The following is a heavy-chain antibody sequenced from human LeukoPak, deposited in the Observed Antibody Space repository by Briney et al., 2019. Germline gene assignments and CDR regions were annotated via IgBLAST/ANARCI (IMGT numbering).Heavy chain of an antibody. J-gene: IGHJ4*02. Sequence: SETLSLTCTVSGGSISSYYWSWIRQPPGKGLEWIGTIYYSGSTKNNPSLKSRVTISVDTSKNQFSLKLSSVTAADTAVYYCAREVAGIRLFDYWSQGTLVTVSS. CDR2: IYYSGST. V-gene: IGHV4-59*01. CDR3: AREVAGIRLFDY. D-gene: IGHD5-18*01. CDR1: GGSISSYY.